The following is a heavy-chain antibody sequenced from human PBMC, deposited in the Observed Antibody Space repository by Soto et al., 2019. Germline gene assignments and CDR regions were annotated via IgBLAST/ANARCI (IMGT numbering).Heavy chain of an antibody. Sequence: SETLSLTCTVSVGSISHYYWSWIRQFPGKGLEWIGYIYYSGSTNYNPSLKSRVTISIDTSRSQLSLKLSSVTAADTAVYYCARDEGITGTLVNWGQGTLVTVS. J-gene: IGHJ4*02. CDR3: ARDEGITGTLVN. D-gene: IGHD1-20*01. V-gene: IGHV4-59*01. CDR1: VGSISHYY. CDR2: IYYSGST.